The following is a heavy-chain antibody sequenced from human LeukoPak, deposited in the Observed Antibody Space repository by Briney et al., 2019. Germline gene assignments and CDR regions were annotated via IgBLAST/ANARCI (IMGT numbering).Heavy chain of an antibody. CDR1: GFIFGGYW. CDR2: GNSDGSHT. Sequence: PGGSLRLSCAASGFIFGGYWMHWVRQAPGKGLVWVSRGNSDGSHTTYADSVKGRFTISRDNATSTVYLQMNSLRAEDTAVYYCARVDQDYGDYGPEYWGQGKPVTVSS. V-gene: IGHV3-74*01. J-gene: IGHJ4*02. D-gene: IGHD4-17*01. CDR3: ARVDQDYGDYGPEY.